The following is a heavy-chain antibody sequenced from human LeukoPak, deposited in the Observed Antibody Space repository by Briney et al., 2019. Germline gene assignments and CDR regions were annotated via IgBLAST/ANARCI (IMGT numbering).Heavy chain of an antibody. V-gene: IGHV4-30-2*01. D-gene: IGHD6-6*01. CDR2: IYHSGST. CDR1: GGSISSGGYY. Sequence: SETLSLTCTVSGGSISSGGYYWSWIRQPPGKGLEWIGYIYHSGSTYYNPSLKSRVTISVDRSKNQFSLKLSSVTAADTAVYYCARANDQTFLSSIAARHPRYAFDIWGQGTMVTVSS. CDR3: ARANDQTFLSSIAARHPRYAFDI. J-gene: IGHJ3*02.